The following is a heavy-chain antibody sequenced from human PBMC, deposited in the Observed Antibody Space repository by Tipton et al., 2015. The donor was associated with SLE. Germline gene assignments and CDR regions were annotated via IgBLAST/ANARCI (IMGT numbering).Heavy chain of an antibody. J-gene: IGHJ6*03. CDR1: GGSFSGYY. Sequence: TLSLTCAVYGGSFSGYYWSWXRQPPGKGLEWIGEINHSGSTNYNPSLRSRVTISVDTSKNQFSLKLSSVTAADTAVYYCAREKPGYYYYYMDVWGKGTTVTVSS. V-gene: IGHV4-34*01. CDR2: INHSGST. CDR3: AREKPGYYYYYMDV.